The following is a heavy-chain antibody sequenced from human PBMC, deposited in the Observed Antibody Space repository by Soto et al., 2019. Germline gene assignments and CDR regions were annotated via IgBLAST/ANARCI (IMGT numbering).Heavy chain of an antibody. Sequence: EVQLGESGGGLVQPGGSLRLSCAVSGLTFKTYSMNWVRQAPGQGLEWISFVTSSGSTMYYADSVKGRFAISRDNAKNSLYLQMNSPREADTAFYFCARDTYNAGYINWGQGTLVTVSS. D-gene: IGHD5-12*01. CDR2: VTSSGSTM. V-gene: IGHV3-48*02. CDR1: GLTFKTYS. CDR3: ARDTYNAGYIN. J-gene: IGHJ4*02.